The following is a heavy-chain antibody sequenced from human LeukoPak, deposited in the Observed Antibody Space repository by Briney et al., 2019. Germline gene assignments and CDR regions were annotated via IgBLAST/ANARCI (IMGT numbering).Heavy chain of an antibody. D-gene: IGHD3-3*01. CDR3: ARVSYDFWSGYYSYYFDY. CDR2: IYSGGST. J-gene: IGHJ4*02. V-gene: IGHV3-66*01. Sequence: PGGSLRLSCAASGFTVSSNYMSWVRQAPGKGLEWVSVIYSGGSTYYADSVKGRFTISGDNSKNTLYLQMNSLRAEDTAVYYCARVSYDFWSGYYSYYFDYWGQGTLVTVSS. CDR1: GFTVSSNY.